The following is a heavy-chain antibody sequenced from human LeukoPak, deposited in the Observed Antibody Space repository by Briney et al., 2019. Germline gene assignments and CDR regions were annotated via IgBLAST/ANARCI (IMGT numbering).Heavy chain of an antibody. CDR2: T. Sequence: SETLSLTCTVSGGSISGYYWNWIRQAPGKGLEWVDTSYSPSLKSRLAISGDTAKSQFSLRLNSMTAADTAIYYCARGRNDNGGMFFDSWAQGNLVTVSS. J-gene: IGHJ4*02. V-gene: IGHV4-59*01. CDR1: GGSISGYY. CDR3: ARGRNDNGGMFFDS. D-gene: IGHD4-23*01.